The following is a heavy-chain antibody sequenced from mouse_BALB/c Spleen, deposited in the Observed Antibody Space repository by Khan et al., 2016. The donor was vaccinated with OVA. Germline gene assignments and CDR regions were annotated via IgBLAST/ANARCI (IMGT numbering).Heavy chain of an antibody. D-gene: IGHD4-1*01. J-gene: IGHJ3*01. V-gene: IGHV5-6*01. CDR2: ISSDGDYT. CDR3: ASHLTGSFAY. Sequence: VQRVESGGDLVKPGGSLKLSCAASGFTFSSYGMSWVRQTPDKRLEWVATISSDGDYTYYPDSVKGRFTISRDNAKNTLYLQMSSLKSEDTAMYYCASHLTGSFAYWGQGTLVTVS. CDR1: GFTFSSYG.